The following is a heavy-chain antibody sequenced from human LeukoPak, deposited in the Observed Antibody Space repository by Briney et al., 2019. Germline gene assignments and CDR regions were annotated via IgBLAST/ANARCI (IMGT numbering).Heavy chain of an antibody. V-gene: IGHV3-7*03. Sequence: GGSLRLSCAASGFTFSSYWMSWVRQALGKGLEWVANIKQDGSEKYYVDSVKGRFTISRDNAKNSLYLQMNSLRAEDTAVYYCARDNVVVPAATRACWFDPWGQGTLVTVSS. CDR2: IKQDGSEK. CDR3: ARDNVVVPAATRACWFDP. D-gene: IGHD2-2*01. CDR1: GFTFSSYW. J-gene: IGHJ5*02.